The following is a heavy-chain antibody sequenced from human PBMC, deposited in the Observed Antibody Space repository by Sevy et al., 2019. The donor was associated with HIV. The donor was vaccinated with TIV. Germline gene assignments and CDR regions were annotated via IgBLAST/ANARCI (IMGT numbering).Heavy chain of an antibody. D-gene: IGHD3-10*01. CDR1: GLTFSTYS. CDR2: ISSSSSTI. J-gene: IGHJ4*02. V-gene: IGHV3-48*01. Sequence: GGSLRLSCVASGLTFSTYSMNWVRQAPGKGLEWVSYISSSSSTIYYADSVKGRFTISRDNAKNSLYLQMNSLRAEDTAVYYCASPLPFYYGSGSEEFDYWGRGTLVTVSS. CDR3: ASPLPFYYGSGSEEFDY.